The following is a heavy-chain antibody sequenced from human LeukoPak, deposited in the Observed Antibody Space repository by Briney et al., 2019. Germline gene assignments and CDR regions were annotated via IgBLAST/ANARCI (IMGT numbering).Heavy chain of an antibody. CDR3: ARWPSRLNWFDP. D-gene: IGHD6-13*01. CDR2: FHYGGST. Sequence: PSETLSLTCTVSGGSLSSYYWSWIRQPPGKGLEWVWYFHYGGSTNYNPSLRSRVSISVDTSKNQFTLKLSSVTAADPAVYYCARWPSRLNWFDPWGQGTLVTVSS. V-gene: IGHV4-59*01. J-gene: IGHJ5*02. CDR1: GGSLSSYY.